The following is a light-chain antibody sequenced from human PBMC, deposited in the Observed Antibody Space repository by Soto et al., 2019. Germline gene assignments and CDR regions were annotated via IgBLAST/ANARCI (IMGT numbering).Light chain of an antibody. J-gene: IGLJ1*01. CDR2: LNSDGSH. CDR1: SGHSSYA. V-gene: IGLV4-69*01. Sequence: QPVLTQSPSASLGASVKLTCTLISGHSSYAIAWHQQQPEKGPRYLMKLNSDGSHSKGDGIPDRFSGSSSGAERYLTISSLQSEDEADYYCQTWGTGIRVFGTGTKVTVL. CDR3: QTWGTGIRV.